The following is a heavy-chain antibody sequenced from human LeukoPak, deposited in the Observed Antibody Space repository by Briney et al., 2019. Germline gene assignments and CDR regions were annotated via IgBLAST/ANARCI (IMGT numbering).Heavy chain of an antibody. CDR3: AKFVIESEYYYDSSGYYYVDY. J-gene: IGHJ4*02. CDR1: GFTFSSYA. Sequence: GGSLRLSCAASGFTFSSYAMSWARQAPGKGLEWVSAISGSGGSTYYADSVKGRFTISRDNSKNTLYLQMNSLRAEDTAVYYCAKFVIESEYYYDSSGYYYVDYWGQGTLVTVSS. D-gene: IGHD3-22*01. V-gene: IGHV3-23*01. CDR2: ISGSGGST.